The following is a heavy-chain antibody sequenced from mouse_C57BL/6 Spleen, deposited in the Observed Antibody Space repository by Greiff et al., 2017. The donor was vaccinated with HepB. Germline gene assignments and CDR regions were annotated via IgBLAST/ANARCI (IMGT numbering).Heavy chain of an antibody. D-gene: IGHD2-4*01. V-gene: IGHV1-64*01. CDR1: GYTFTSYW. J-gene: IGHJ2*01. CDR3: ARFDYDGGDY. CDR2: IHPNSGST. Sequence: QVQLQQPGAELVKPGASVKLSCKASGYTFTSYWMHWVKQRPGQGLEWIGMIHPNSGSTNYNEKFKSKATLTVDKSSSTAYMQLSSLTSEDYAVYYCARFDYDGGDYWGQGTTLTVSS.